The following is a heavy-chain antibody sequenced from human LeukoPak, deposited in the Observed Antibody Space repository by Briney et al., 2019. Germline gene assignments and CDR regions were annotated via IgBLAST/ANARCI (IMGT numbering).Heavy chain of an antibody. CDR3: ARPPYYYGSGSVEDAFDI. J-gene: IGHJ3*02. Sequence: GESLKISCKGSGYSFTSYWIGWVRQMPGKGLEWMGIIYPGDSDTRYSPSFQGQVTISADKSISTAYLQWSSLKASDTAMYYCARPPYYYGSGSVEDAFDIWGQGTTVTVSS. D-gene: IGHD3-10*01. CDR1: GYSFTSYW. V-gene: IGHV5-51*01. CDR2: IYPGDSDT.